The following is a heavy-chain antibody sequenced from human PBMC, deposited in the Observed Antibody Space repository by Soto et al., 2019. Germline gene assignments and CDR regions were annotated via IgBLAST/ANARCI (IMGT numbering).Heavy chain of an antibody. V-gene: IGHV1-18*01. D-gene: IGHD4-4*01. CDR3: ARGLTKGLDV. J-gene: IGHJ6*02. CDR1: GYTFTSCG. CDR2: INTYNGYT. Sequence: QVHLVQSGAEVKKPGASVKVSCKASGYTFTSCGISWVRQAPGQGLEWMGLINTYNGYTNYPQNFQGRVTMTTDTSTGTVYMELRSLTSDDTAVYYCARGLTKGLDVWGQGTTVTVSS.